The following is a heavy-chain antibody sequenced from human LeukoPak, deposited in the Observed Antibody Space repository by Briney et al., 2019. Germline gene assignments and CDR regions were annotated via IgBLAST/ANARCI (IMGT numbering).Heavy chain of an antibody. Sequence: GASVKVSCKASGYTFTNYGISWVRQAPGQGLEWMGWISAYNANTNFAQKLQGRVTMTTDTSTSTAYMELRSLRSDDTAVYYCARDHSNDFWSGSGPLYYMDVWGKGTTVTVSS. CDR3: ARDHSNDFWSGSGPLYYMDV. CDR2: ISAYNANT. V-gene: IGHV1-18*01. CDR1: GYTFTNYG. J-gene: IGHJ6*03. D-gene: IGHD3-3*01.